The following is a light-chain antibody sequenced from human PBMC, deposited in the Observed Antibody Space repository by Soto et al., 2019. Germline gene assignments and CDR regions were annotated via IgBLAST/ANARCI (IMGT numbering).Light chain of an antibody. J-gene: IGLJ1*01. CDR1: SSNIGSNT. V-gene: IGLV1-44*01. CDR2: SNN. Sequence: QSVLTQPPSASGTPGQRVTISCSGSSSNIGSNTVNWYQQPPGTAPKLLIYSNNQRPSGVPDRFSGSKSGTSASLAISVLQSEDEADYYCAAWDDSLNGFYVFGTGTKVTVL. CDR3: AAWDDSLNGFYV.